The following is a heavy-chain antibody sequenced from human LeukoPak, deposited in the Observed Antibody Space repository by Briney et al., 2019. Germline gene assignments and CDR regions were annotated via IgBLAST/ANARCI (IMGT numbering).Heavy chain of an antibody. CDR1: GYALTELS. Sequence: GASVKVSCKVSGYALTELSMHWVRQAPGKGLEWMGGFDPEDGETIYAQKFQGRVTMTEDTSTDTAYMELSSLRSEDTAVYYCATWGAAAGNYFDYWGQGTLVTVSS. V-gene: IGHV1-24*01. J-gene: IGHJ4*02. CDR2: FDPEDGET. CDR3: ATWGAAAGNYFDY. D-gene: IGHD6-13*01.